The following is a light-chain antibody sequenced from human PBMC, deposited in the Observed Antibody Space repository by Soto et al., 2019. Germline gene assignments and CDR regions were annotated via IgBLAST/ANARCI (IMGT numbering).Light chain of an antibody. V-gene: IGKV3-15*01. CDR2: GAS. J-gene: IGKJ1*01. Sequence: EIVMTQSPATLSVFPGERATLSCRASQSVSSNLAWYQQQPGQAPRLLMYGASTRATGIPVRFSGSGSGTEFTLTISSLQSEDFAVYYGQQYNNGPQTFGQGTKVEIK. CDR3: QQYNNGPQT. CDR1: QSVSSN.